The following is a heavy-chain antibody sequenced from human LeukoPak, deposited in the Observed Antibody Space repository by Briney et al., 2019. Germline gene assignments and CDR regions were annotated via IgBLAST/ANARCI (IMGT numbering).Heavy chain of an antibody. CDR3: AKVMSVGNYYDSDGYYYSSFDY. J-gene: IGHJ4*02. CDR1: GFTFDDYA. V-gene: IGHV3-9*01. Sequence: PGGSLRLSCAASGFTFDDYAMHWVRQAPGKGLEWVSGISWNSGSIGYADSVKGRFTISRDNAKNSLYLQMNSLRAEDTAVYYCAKVMSVGNYYDSDGYYYSSFDYWGQGTLATVSS. CDR2: ISWNSGSI. D-gene: IGHD3-22*01.